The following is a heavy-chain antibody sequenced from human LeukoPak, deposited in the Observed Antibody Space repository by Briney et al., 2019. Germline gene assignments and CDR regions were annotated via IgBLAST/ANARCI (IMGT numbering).Heavy chain of an antibody. Sequence: PGGSLRLSCVASGFSFSSYGMHWVRRAPGKGLEWMTFIRFDGSEKYYADSVKGRFTISRDYSKNTLFLQMSGLRPEDTAVYYCALGKNFGYHYFDFWGQGALVTVSS. D-gene: IGHD2-2*03. J-gene: IGHJ4*02. CDR1: GFSFSSYG. CDR3: ALGKNFGYHYFDF. CDR2: IRFDGSEK. V-gene: IGHV3-30*02.